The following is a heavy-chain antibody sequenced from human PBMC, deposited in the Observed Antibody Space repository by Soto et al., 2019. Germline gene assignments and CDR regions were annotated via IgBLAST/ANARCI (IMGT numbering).Heavy chain of an antibody. Sequence: GASVKVSCKASGYTFTSYAMHWVRQAPGQRLEWMGWINAGNGNTKYSQRLQGRVTMTTDTSTSTAYMELKSLRYDDTAVYYCAREGQLGYWGQGTPVTVSS. CDR1: GYTFTSYA. J-gene: IGHJ4*02. D-gene: IGHD6-6*01. CDR3: AREGQLGY. CDR2: INAGNGNT. V-gene: IGHV1-3*01.